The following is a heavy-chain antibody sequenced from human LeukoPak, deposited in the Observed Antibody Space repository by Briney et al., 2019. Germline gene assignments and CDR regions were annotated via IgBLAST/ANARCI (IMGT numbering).Heavy chain of an antibody. J-gene: IGHJ5*02. D-gene: IGHD3-16*01. V-gene: IGHV1-8*01. CDR2: MKPNSGET. CDR1: GYTFTDYD. CDR3: VRVVWGGWPYNWFAP. Sequence: ASVKVSCKASGYTFTDYDINWVRQATGQGLEWMGWMKPNSGETGYAQEFQGRVTMTRDTATTTAYMELSSLRSEDTAVYYCVRVVWGGWPYNWFAPWGQGTLVTVSS.